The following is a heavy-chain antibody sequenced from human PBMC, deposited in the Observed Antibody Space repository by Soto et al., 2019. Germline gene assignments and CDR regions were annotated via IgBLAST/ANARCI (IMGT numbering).Heavy chain of an antibody. CDR1: GDTFSSYS. J-gene: IGHJ3*02. V-gene: IGHV1-69*04. CDR2: IIPILGIA. Sequence: SVKVSCKASGDTFSSYSISWVRQAPGQGLEWMGRIIPILGIADYAQKFQGRVTITADSSTSTAYMELSSLRSEDTAVYYCARDAGGRITMIVTDAFDIWG. D-gene: IGHD3-22*01. CDR3: ARDAGGRITMIVTDAFDI.